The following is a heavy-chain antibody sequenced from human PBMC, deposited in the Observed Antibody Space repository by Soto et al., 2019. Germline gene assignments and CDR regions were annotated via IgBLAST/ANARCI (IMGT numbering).Heavy chain of an antibody. CDR1: GFTFSSYA. Sequence: GSVRLSSSSSGFTFSSYALTWVRQAPGKGLEWVSVISVGGLNTLYADSVKGRFTISRDNSKNTLYLQMNSLRADDTAVYYCATVGRANYFDNWGQGTLVTVSS. CDR3: ATVGRANYFDN. J-gene: IGHJ4*02. V-gene: IGHV3-23*01. CDR2: ISVGGLNT.